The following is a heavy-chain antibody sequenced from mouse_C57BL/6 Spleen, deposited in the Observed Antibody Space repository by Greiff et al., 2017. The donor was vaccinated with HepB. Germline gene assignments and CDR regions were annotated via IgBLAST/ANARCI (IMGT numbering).Heavy chain of an antibody. CDR1: GYTFTDYN. J-gene: IGHJ4*01. D-gene: IGHD2-4*01. CDR3: ARSDYDYDEAMDY. V-gene: IGHV1-22*01. CDR2: INPNNGGT. Sequence: SGPELVKPGASVKMSCKASGYTFTDYNMHWVKQSHGKSLEWIGYINPNNGGTSYNQKFKGKATLTVNKSSSTAYMELRSLTSEDSAVYYCARSDYDYDEAMDYWGQGTSVTVSS.